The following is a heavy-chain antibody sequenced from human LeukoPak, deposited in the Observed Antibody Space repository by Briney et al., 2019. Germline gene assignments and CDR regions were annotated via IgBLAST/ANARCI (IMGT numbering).Heavy chain of an antibody. CDR2: IDHSGST. CDR3: AREYSSSRGTQMASYYYYYMDV. CDR1: GGSFSGYY. V-gene: IGHV4-34*01. D-gene: IGHD6-6*01. J-gene: IGHJ6*03. Sequence: PSETLSLTCAVYGGSFSGYYWSWIRQPPGKGLEWIGEIDHSGSTNYNPSLKSRVTISVDTSKNQFSLKLSSVTAADTAVYYCAREYSSSRGTQMASYYYYYMDVWGKGTTVTVSS.